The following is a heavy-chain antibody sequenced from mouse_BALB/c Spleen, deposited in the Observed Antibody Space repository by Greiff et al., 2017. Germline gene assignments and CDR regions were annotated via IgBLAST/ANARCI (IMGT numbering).Heavy chain of an antibody. Sequence: VQLQQSGPELVKPGASVKMSCKASGYTFTSYVMHWVKQKPGQGLEWIGYINPYNDGTKYNEKFKGKATLTSDKSSSTAYMELSSLTSEDSAVYYCAPTMITTSFAYWGQGTLVTVSA. V-gene: IGHV1-14*01. D-gene: IGHD2-4*01. CDR2: INPYNDGT. J-gene: IGHJ3*01. CDR1: GYTFTSYV. CDR3: APTMITTSFAY.